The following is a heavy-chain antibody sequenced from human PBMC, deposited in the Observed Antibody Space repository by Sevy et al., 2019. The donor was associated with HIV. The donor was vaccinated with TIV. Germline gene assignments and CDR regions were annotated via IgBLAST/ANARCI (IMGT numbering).Heavy chain of an antibody. J-gene: IGHJ4*02. CDR3: ARAQQVTMLVVIGGLYFDF. CDR2: ISSSNNYI. V-gene: IGHV3-21*01. CDR1: GFTFSSYS. D-gene: IGHD3-22*01. Sequence: GGSLRLSCAASGFTFSSYSMNWVRQAPGKGLEWVSSISSSNNYIYYADSLKGRFTISRDNARNSLYLQMESLRAEDTAVYYCARAQQVTMLVVIGGLYFDFWGQGTLVTVSS.